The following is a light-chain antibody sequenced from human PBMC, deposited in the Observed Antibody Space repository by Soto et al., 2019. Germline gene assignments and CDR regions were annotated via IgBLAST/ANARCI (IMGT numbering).Light chain of an antibody. CDR2: GAS. V-gene: IGKV3-20*01. Sequence: IVLRQSPGTRSLSPGERGTLSWRASQSVSSSYLAWYQQKHGQAPRLVIYGASSRATGIPDRFSGSVSGTDGTITISRLEQEDGTVYYGQQSGSSTTTFGQGTKVDIK. CDR3: QQSGSSTTT. J-gene: IGKJ1*01. CDR1: QSVSSSY.